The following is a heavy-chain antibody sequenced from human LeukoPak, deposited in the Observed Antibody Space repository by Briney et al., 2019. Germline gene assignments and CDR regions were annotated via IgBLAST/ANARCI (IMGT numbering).Heavy chain of an antibody. CDR2: IKQDGSEK. CDR3: ARDLTSHYWFGELDY. V-gene: IGHV3-7*01. CDR1: GFTFSSSW. D-gene: IGHD3-10*01. J-gene: IGHJ4*02. Sequence: GGSLRLSCAASGFTFSSSWMSWVRQAPGKGLEWVANIKQDGSEKYYVDSVKGRFTISRDNAKSSLYLQMNSLRADDTAVYYCARDLTSHYWFGELDYWGQGTLVTVSS.